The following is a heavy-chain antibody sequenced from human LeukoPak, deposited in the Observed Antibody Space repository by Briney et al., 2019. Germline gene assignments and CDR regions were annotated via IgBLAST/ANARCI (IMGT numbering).Heavy chain of an antibody. V-gene: IGHV4-61*01. Sequence: SETLSLTCTVSGGSVSSGSYYWSWIRQPPGKGLEWIGYIYYSGSTNYNPSLKSRVTISVDTSKNQFSLKLSSVTAADTAVYYCARARGLGIGAHFDYWGQGTLVTVSS. CDR3: ARARGLGIGAHFDY. CDR2: IYYSGST. CDR1: GGSVSSGSYY. J-gene: IGHJ4*02. D-gene: IGHD4-17*01.